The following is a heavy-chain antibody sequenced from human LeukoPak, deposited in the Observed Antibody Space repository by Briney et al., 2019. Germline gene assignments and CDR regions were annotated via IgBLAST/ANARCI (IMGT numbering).Heavy chain of an antibody. CDR2: ISSSSSTI. CDR3: ARDTHLMRGSSSDAFDI. CDR1: GFTFSSYS. J-gene: IGHJ3*02. Sequence: PGGSLRLSCAASGFTFSSYSMNWVRQAPGKGLEWVSYISSSSSTIYYADSVKGRFTISRDNAKNSLYLQMNSLRAEDTAVYYCARDTHLMRGSSSDAFDIWGQGTMVTVSS. D-gene: IGHD6-13*01. V-gene: IGHV3-48*01.